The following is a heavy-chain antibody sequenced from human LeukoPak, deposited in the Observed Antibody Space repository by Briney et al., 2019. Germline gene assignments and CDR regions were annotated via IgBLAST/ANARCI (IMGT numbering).Heavy chain of an antibody. CDR3: ARGPGWFGELLH. CDR2: INPSGGST. Sequence: GSSVKVSCKASGGTFSSYAISWVRQAPGQGLEWMGIINPSGGSTSYAQKFQGRVTMTRDTSTSTVYMELSSLRSEDTAVYYCARGPGWFGELLHWGQGTLVTVSS. V-gene: IGHV1-46*01. CDR1: GGTFSSYA. D-gene: IGHD3-10*01. J-gene: IGHJ4*02.